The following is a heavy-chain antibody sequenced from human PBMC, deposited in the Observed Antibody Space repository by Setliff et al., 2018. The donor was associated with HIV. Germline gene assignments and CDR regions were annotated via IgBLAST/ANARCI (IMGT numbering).Heavy chain of an antibody. CDR3: ALLGPLDY. CDR2: INQDGSDK. V-gene: IGHV3-7*03. J-gene: IGHJ4*02. D-gene: IGHD3-10*01. Sequence: PGGSLRLSCAASGFTFSTYYMSWVRQAPGKGLEWVANINQDGSDKYYVDSVKGRFTISRDNAKNSLYLQMNSLRAEDTARYYCALLGPLDYGGQGALVTVSS. CDR1: GFTFSTYY.